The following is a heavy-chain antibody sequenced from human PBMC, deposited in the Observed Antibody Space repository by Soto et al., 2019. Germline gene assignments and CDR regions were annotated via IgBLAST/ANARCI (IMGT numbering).Heavy chain of an antibody. CDR1: GFTFRSYS. J-gene: IGHJ6*02. D-gene: IGHD2-15*01. CDR3: AREGWPRVQTGMDV. V-gene: IGHV3-48*02. CDR2: ISSSNRTI. Sequence: EVQLVESGGGLKQPGGSLRLSCAASGFTFRSYSMNWVRQAPGKGLEWVSYISSSNRTINYADSVKVRFIISRDSAKNSLYRQTHTLRDEATAVYYCAREGWPRVQTGMDVWGQGTTVTV.